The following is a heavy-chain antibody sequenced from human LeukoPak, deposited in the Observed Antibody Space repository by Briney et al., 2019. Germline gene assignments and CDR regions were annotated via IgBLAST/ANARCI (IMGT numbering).Heavy chain of an antibody. V-gene: IGHV3-66*01. Sequence: GGSLRLSCAASGFTVSSKYMSWVRQAPGKGLEWVSVIYSGGTTYYADSVKGGFTISRDNSKNTLYLQMNSLRAEDTAVYYCARDCSASSSDYYPLGYWGQGTLVTVSS. CDR3: ARDCSASSSDYYPLGY. CDR1: GFTVSSKY. J-gene: IGHJ4*02. CDR2: IYSGGTT. D-gene: IGHD3-22*01.